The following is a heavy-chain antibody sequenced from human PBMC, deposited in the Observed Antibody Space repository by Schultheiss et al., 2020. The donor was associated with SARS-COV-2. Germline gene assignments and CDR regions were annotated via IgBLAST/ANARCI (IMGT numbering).Heavy chain of an antibody. CDR2: IGTAGDP. CDR1: GFTFSSYD. CDR3: ARDCKDTAMVHAFDI. J-gene: IGHJ3*02. V-gene: IGHV3-13*05. Sequence: GGSLRLSCAASGFTFSSYDMHWVRQATGKGLEWVSAIGTAGDPYYPGSVKGRFTISRENAKNSLYLQMNSLRAEDTAVYYCARDCKDTAMVHAFDIWGQGTMVTVSS. D-gene: IGHD5-18*01.